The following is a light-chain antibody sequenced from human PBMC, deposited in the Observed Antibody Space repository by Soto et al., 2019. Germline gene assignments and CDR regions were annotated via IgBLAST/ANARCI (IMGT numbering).Light chain of an antibody. V-gene: IGKV1-5*03. CDR2: KAS. CDR3: QHYRT. J-gene: IGKJ2*01. CDR1: QTITDW. Sequence: DIQMTQSPSTLSASVGERVIITCRASQTITDWLAWYQQKPGKAPKLLIYKASILEGGVPSRFSGSGSGTEFTLTITSLQPGDSATYYCQHYRTFGQGTKLEIK.